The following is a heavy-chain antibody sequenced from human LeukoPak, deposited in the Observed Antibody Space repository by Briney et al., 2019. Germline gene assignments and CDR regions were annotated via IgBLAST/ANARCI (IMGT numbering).Heavy chain of an antibody. V-gene: IGHV3-23*01. CDR1: GFTFSSYA. CDR2: ISGSGGST. CDR3: AKEDRYSSGPYSWDY. D-gene: IGHD6-19*01. Sequence: GGSLRLSCAASGFTFSSYAMSWVRQAPGKGLEWVSAISGSGGSTYYADSVKGRFTISRDNSKNTLYLQMNSLRAEDTAVYCCAKEDRYSSGPYSWDYWGQGTLVTVSS. J-gene: IGHJ4*02.